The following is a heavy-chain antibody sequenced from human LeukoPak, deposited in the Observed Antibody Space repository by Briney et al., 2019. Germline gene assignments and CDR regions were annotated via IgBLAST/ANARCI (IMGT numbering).Heavy chain of an antibody. D-gene: IGHD4-17*01. Sequence: ASVTVSFTASGGTFSSYAISWVRQAPGQGLEWMGGIIPIFGTANYAQKFQGRVTITADESTSTAYMELSSLRSEDTAVYYCTGSMTTVTTRQYYFDYWGQGTLVTVSS. V-gene: IGHV1-69*01. CDR1: GGTFSSYA. J-gene: IGHJ4*02. CDR2: IIPIFGTA. CDR3: TGSMTTVTTRQYYFDY.